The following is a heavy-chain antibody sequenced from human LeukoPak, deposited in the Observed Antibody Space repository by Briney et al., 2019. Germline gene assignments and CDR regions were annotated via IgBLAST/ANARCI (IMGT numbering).Heavy chain of an antibody. CDR1: GGSFSGYY. D-gene: IGHD2/OR15-2a*01. J-gene: IGHJ3*02. CDR2: IYYSGRT. CDR3: ARHNKAFDI. Sequence: KPSETLSLTCAVYGGSFSGYYWSWFRQPPGKGLEWIGSIYYSGRTYYNPSLKSRVTISVDTSKSQFSLKLSSVTAADTAVYYCARHNKAFDIWGQGTMVTVSS. V-gene: IGHV4-34*01.